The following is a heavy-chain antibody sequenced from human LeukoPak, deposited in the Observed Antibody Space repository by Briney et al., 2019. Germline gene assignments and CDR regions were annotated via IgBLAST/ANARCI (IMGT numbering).Heavy chain of an antibody. CDR1: GFTFSDSA. V-gene: IGHV3-30-3*01. J-gene: IGHJ4*02. CDR2: ISYDGSNK. D-gene: IGHD2-2*02. CDR3: ARERLYGFDF. Sequence: GGSLKLSCAASGFTFSDSALHWVRQASGKGLEWVSVISYDGSNKYYADSVKGRFTISRDNSKNTLYLQMNSLRAEDTAVYYCARERLYGFDFWGQGTLVTVSS.